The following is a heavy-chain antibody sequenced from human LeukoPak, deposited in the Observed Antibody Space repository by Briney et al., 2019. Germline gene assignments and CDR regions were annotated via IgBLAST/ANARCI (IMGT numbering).Heavy chain of an antibody. J-gene: IGHJ4*02. CDR3: VRDPQDVFQTTYLDY. D-gene: IGHD1-7*01. Sequence: PGGSLRLSCATSGFIFSAYTVHWVRQAPGKGLEWVALMLGDGEKEHCADSVKGRFTISRDNSKNTVYLQMNSLRPEDTALYFCVRDPQDVFQTTYLDYWGQGTLVTVSS. V-gene: IGHV3-30*04. CDR1: GFIFSAYT. CDR2: MLGDGEKE.